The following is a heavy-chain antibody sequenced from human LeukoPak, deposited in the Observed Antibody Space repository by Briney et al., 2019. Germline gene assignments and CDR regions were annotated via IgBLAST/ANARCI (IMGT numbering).Heavy chain of an antibody. CDR1: GGSFSGYY. CDR2: INHSGST. Sequence: SETLSLTCAVYGGSFSGYYWSWIRQPPGKGLEWIGEINHSGSTNYNPSLKSRVTISVDTSKNQFSLKLSSVTAADTAVYYCARPAYYYGSGSYECWGQGTLVTVSS. D-gene: IGHD3-10*01. CDR3: ARPAYYYGSGSYEC. J-gene: IGHJ4*02. V-gene: IGHV4-34*01.